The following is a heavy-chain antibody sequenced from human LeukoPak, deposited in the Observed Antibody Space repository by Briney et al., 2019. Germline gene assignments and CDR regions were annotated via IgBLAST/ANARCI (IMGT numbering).Heavy chain of an antibody. J-gene: IGHJ4*02. D-gene: IGHD7-27*01. CDR2: INNDGSST. Sequence: GGSLRLSCAASGFTFSSYWMHWVRQAPGKGLVWVSRINNDGSSTNYADSVKGRFTISRDNAKNTLYLQVKSLRAEDTAVYYCARGPSGWGSLDSWGQGTLVTVSS. CDR1: GFTFSSYW. CDR3: ARGPSGWGSLDS. V-gene: IGHV3-74*01.